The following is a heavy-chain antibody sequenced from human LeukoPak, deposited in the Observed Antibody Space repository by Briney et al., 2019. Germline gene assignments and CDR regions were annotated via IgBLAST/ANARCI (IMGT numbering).Heavy chain of an antibody. Sequence: AGAALRLSCADSGVTFSSYAMSWVRQAPGKGLGWGSAISGSGSSTYYADSVKGRFPISRDNSKNTLYLQMNSLRAEDTAVYYCAKKARIAAAGRNDYWGQGTLVTVSS. J-gene: IGHJ4*02. V-gene: IGHV3-23*01. CDR2: ISGSGSST. D-gene: IGHD6-13*01. CDR3: AKKARIAAAGRNDY. CDR1: GVTFSSYA.